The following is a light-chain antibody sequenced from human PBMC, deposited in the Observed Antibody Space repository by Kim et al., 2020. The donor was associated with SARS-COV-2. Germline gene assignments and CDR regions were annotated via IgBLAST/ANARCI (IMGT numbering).Light chain of an antibody. CDR1: SLRSYY. CDR2: GKN. Sequence: ALGQTVRITCQGDSLRSYYASWYQQKPGQAPVLVIYGKNNRPSGIPDRFSGSSSGNTASLTITGAQAEDEADHYCNSRDSSGNHWVFGGGTQLTVL. J-gene: IGLJ3*02. V-gene: IGLV3-19*01. CDR3: NSRDSSGNHWV.